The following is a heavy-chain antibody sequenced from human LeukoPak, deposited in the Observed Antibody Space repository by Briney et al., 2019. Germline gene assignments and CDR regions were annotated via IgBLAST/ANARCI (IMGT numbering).Heavy chain of an antibody. CDR2: IHADGGRT. CDR3: STWAFYHGLDV. CDR1: GFAFADYA. J-gene: IGHJ6*02. D-gene: IGHD2/OR15-2a*01. Sequence: GGSLRPSRAASGFAFADYAMHWVRQIPGKGLECVAHIHADGGRTFYADSVKGRFTVSRDNGKNSLFLQMDSLTSDDTALYYCSTWAFYHGLDVWGQGATVIVSS. V-gene: IGHV3-43*02.